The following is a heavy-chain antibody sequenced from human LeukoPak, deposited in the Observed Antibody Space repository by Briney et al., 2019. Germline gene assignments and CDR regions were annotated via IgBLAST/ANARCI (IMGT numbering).Heavy chain of an antibody. CDR2: INPSGGST. Sequence: ASVKVSCKASGYTFTSYGISWVRQAPGQGLEWMGIINPSGGSTSYAQKFQGRVTMTRDTSTSTVYMELSSLRSEDTAVYYCASEPLSIAARGGFYYYYYGMDVWGQGTTVTVSS. CDR1: GYTFTSYG. D-gene: IGHD6-6*01. J-gene: IGHJ6*02. CDR3: ASEPLSIAARGGFYYYYYGMDV. V-gene: IGHV1-46*01.